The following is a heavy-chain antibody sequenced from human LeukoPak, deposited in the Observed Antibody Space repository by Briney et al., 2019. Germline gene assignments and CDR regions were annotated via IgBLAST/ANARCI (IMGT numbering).Heavy chain of an antibody. J-gene: IGHJ4*02. CDR2: MFHSGST. D-gene: IGHD1-26*01. Sequence: SETLSLTCAVSGYSISNGFYWGWIRQRPGKGLEGIGSMFHSGSTYYNPSLKSRVAISVDTSKNQFSLKLSSVTAADTAVYYCARDSGTYHTLNSWGQGTLVTVSS. CDR1: GYSISNGFY. V-gene: IGHV4-38-2*02. CDR3: ARDSGTYHTLNS.